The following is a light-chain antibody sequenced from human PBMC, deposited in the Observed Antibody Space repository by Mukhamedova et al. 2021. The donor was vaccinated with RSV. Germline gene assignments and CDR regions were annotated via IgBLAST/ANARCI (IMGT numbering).Light chain of an antibody. Sequence: WYQRRVHGKAPQLLIYDASNLQTGVPSRISGSGSGTDFSLTIYGLQPDDIATYYCQQYFDPRAVTFGGGTKVEIK. CDR2: DAS. J-gene: IGKJ4*01. V-gene: IGKV1-33*01. CDR3: QQYFDPRAVT.